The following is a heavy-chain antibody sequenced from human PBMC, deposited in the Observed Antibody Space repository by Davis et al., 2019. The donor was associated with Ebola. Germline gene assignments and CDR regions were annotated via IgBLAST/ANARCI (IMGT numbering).Heavy chain of an antibody. D-gene: IGHD4-17*01. CDR1: GGSISSSSYY. CDR3: ARLGSGDYGIDY. CDR2: IYYSGST. J-gene: IGHJ4*02. Sequence: MPGGSLRLSCTVSGGSISSSSYYWSWIRQHPGKGLEWIGYIYYSGSTNYNPSLKSRVTISVDTSKNQFSLKLSSVTAADTAVYYCARLGSGDYGIDYWGQGTLVTVSS. V-gene: IGHV4-61*05.